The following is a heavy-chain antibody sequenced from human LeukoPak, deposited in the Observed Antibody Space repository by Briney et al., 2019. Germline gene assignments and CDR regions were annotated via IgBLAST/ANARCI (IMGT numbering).Heavy chain of an antibody. Sequence: GGSLRLSCAASGFTFSGSAMHWVRQASGKGLEWVGRIRSKANSYATAYAASVKGRFTISRDDSKNTAYLQMNSLKTEDTAVYYCTRRDSSGSYLFDYWGQGTLVTVSS. D-gene: IGHD3-10*01. J-gene: IGHJ4*02. CDR1: GFTFSGSA. CDR3: TRRDSSGSYLFDY. CDR2: IRSKANSYAT. V-gene: IGHV3-73*01.